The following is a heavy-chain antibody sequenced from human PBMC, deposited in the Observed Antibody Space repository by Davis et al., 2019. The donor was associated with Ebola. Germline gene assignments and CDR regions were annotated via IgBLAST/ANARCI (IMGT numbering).Heavy chain of an antibody. V-gene: IGHV5-51*01. D-gene: IGHD3-22*01. CDR2: IYPGDSDT. CDR3: ARPYYYDSSGYYWYFDL. J-gene: IGHJ2*01. Sequence: GESLKISCKGPGYSFPSYWIGWVRQMPGKGLEWMGIIYPGDSDTRYSPSFQGQVTISADKSISTAYLQWSSLKASDTAMYYCARPYYYDSSGYYWYFDLWGRGTLVTVSS. CDR1: GYSFPSYW.